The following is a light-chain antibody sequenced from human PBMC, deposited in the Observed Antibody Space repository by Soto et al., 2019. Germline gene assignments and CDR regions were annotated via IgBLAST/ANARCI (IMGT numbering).Light chain of an antibody. J-gene: IGKJ4*01. CDR2: GAF. V-gene: IGKV3-20*01. CDR3: QQYDTSPLT. Sequence: EVVLTQSPGTLSLSPGERVTLYCRPSQTVKNNYLAWYQQKPGRAPRLLIFGAFNRATGIPDRFSGSVSGTDFTLTISRLEHEDFAMYYCQQYDTSPLTFGGGTKVDIK. CDR1: QTVKNNY.